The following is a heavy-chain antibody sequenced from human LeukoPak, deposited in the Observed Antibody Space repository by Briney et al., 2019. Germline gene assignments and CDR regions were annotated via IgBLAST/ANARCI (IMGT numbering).Heavy chain of an antibody. CDR3: TTSASGLGTELNY. V-gene: IGHV3-33*08. D-gene: IGHD7-27*01. CDR1: GFTFSSYG. Sequence: GGSLRLSCTASGFTFSSYGMHWVRQAPGKGLEWMAVIYFDGSKKYYAESVKGRFSISRDNSKNTLYLEMNSLKTEDTAVYYCTTSASGLGTELNYWGQGTLVTVSS. J-gene: IGHJ4*02. CDR2: IYFDGSKK.